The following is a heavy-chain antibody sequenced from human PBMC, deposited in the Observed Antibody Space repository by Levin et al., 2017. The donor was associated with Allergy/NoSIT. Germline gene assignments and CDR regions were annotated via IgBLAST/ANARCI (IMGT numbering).Heavy chain of an antibody. CDR1: GYTFTSYG. D-gene: IGHD5-18*01. V-gene: IGHV1-18*01. J-gene: IGHJ6*02. Sequence: GASVKVPCKTSGYTFTSYGISWVRQAPGQGLEWMGWISVYNGKTNYAEKFQGRVTMTADTSTSTGYMEVKSLRSDDTAVYYCAREIGTWIPVGMDVWGRGTTVNVSS. CDR3: AREIGTWIPVGMDV. CDR2: ISVYNGKT.